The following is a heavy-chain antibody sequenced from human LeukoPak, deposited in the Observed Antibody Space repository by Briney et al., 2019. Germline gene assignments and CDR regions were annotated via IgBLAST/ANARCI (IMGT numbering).Heavy chain of an antibody. CDR3: ASDSRSSGVDY. CDR1: GYSISSGYY. J-gene: IGHJ4*02. CDR2: IYYSGST. V-gene: IGHV4-38-2*02. D-gene: IGHD6-13*01. Sequence: PSETLSLTCTVSGYSISSGYYWGWIRQPPGKGLEWIGSIYYSGSTYYNPSLKSRVTISVDTSKNQFSLKLSSVTAADTAVYYCASDSRSSGVDYWGQGTLVTVSS.